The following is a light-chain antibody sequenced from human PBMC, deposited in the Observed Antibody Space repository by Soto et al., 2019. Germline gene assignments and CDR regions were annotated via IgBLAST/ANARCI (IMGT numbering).Light chain of an antibody. CDR2: GAY. J-gene: IGKJ4*01. CDR1: QSVSSN. Sequence: DIVMTQSPATLPVSPGERATLSCRASQSVSSNLAWYQQKPGQAPRFLIYGAYTRATGIPARFSGSGSGTEFTLTISSLQSEDFAVYYCKQYDNWPLTFGGGTKVDI. CDR3: KQYDNWPLT. V-gene: IGKV3-15*01.